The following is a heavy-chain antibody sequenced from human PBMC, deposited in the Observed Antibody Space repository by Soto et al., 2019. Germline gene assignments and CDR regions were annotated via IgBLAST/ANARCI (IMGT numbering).Heavy chain of an antibody. CDR1: GYTFTNYY. V-gene: IGHV1-46*04. Sequence: ASVKVSCKASGYTFTNYYLHWVRQAPGQGLEWVGMINPSARSASYAQKLRGRLTMDRDTSTTTVYMELSRLTSEDTAVYYCARDNSAANGVLDHWGLGTRGTVSS. CDR3: ARDNSAANGVLDH. D-gene: IGHD1-1*01. J-gene: IGHJ4*02. CDR2: INPSARSA.